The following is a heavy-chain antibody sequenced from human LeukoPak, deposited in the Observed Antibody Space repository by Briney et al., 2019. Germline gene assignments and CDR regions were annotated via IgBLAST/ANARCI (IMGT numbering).Heavy chain of an antibody. CDR1: GFTFSSYA. Sequence: GGSLRLSCAASGFTFSSYAMSWVRQAPGKGLEWVSAISGSGGSTYYADSVKGRFTISRDNSKNTLYLQMNSLRAEDTAVYYCAKIEGEVVEPGVVDYYYYMDVWGKGTTVTVSS. CDR3: AKIEGEVVEPGVVDYYYYMDV. D-gene: IGHD2-15*01. V-gene: IGHV3-23*01. CDR2: ISGSGGST. J-gene: IGHJ6*03.